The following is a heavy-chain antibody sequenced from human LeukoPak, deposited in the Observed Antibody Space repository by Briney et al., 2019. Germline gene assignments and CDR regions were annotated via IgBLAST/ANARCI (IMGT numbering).Heavy chain of an antibody. V-gene: IGHV4-59*01. D-gene: IGHD6-19*01. CDR1: GGSISTYY. CDR3: ARDQGLAPDY. CDR2: IYYSGST. J-gene: IGHJ4*02. Sequence: SETLSLTCTVSGGSISTYYWNWIRQPPGKGLEWIGYIYYSGSTNYNPSLKSRVTISVDTSKNQFSLKLSSVTAADTAVYYCARDQGLAPDYWGQGTLVTVSS.